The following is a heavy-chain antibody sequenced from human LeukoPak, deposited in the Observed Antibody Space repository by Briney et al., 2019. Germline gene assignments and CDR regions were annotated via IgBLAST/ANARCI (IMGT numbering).Heavy chain of an antibody. CDR1: GFSFEDYA. V-gene: IGHV3-9*01. D-gene: IGHD4-17*01. CDR2: VSWNSGNV. J-gene: IGHJ4*02. CDR3: AKAVYGDFQSTVDY. Sequence: GRSLRLSCAASGFSFEDYALHWVRQPPGKGLEWVSGVSWNSGNVGYADSVKGRFTISRDNAKNFLYLQMSSLRAEDTALYYCAKAVYGDFQSTVDYWGRGTLVTVSS.